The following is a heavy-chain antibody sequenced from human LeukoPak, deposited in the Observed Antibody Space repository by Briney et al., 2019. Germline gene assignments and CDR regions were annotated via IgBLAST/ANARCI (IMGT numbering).Heavy chain of an antibody. Sequence: GGSLRLSCAASGFTFSSYALSWVRQAPGKGLEWFSAISGGSGSSTYYADAVKGRFTISRDNSKTTLYLEMNSLRADDTAVCYCAKGSSSGWPYFFDNWGQGTLVTVSS. D-gene: IGHD6-19*01. J-gene: IGHJ4*02. CDR2: ISGGSGSST. CDR1: GFTFSSYA. CDR3: AKGSSSGWPYFFDN. V-gene: IGHV3-23*01.